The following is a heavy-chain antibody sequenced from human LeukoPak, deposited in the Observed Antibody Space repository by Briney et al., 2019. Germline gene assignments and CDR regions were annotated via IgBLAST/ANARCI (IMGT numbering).Heavy chain of an antibody. CDR1: GGSISSGSYY. J-gene: IGHJ3*02. Sequence: PSQTLSLTCTVSGGSISSGSYYRSWIRQPAGKGLEWIGRIYTSGSTNYNPSLKSRVTISVDTSKNQFSLKLSSVTAADTAVYYCARRYSGYDWPTVTTRYDAFDIWGQGTMVTVSS. V-gene: IGHV4-61*02. CDR3: ARRYSGYDWPTVTTRYDAFDI. D-gene: IGHD5-12*01. CDR2: IYTSGST.